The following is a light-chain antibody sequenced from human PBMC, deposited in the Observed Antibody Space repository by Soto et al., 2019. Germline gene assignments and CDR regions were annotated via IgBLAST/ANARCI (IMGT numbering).Light chain of an antibody. J-gene: IGKJ5*01. CDR1: QIVSSN. V-gene: IGKV3-15*01. Sequence: EIVLTQSPCTLSFSPWERSTLSFMASQIVSSNLAWYQQKRGQAPRLLIHGASTRATGVPARFSGSGSGTEFTLTISSLQSEDFAVYYCQQYNNWPAITFGQGTRLEIK. CDR2: GAS. CDR3: QQYNNWPAIT.